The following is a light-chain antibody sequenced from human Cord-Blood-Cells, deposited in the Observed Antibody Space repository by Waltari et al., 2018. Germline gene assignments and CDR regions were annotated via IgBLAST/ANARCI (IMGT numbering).Light chain of an antibody. J-gene: IGKJ4*01. V-gene: IGKV2-28*01. Sequence: DIVLTQSPLSLPVTPGEPASISCRSSQSLLHRNGYNYLDWYLQKPGQSPQLLIYLCSSRASGVPDRFSGSGSGTDFTLKISRVEAEDVGVYYCMQALQTPLTFGGGTKVEIK. CDR2: LCS. CDR3: MQALQTPLT. CDR1: QSLLHRNGYNY.